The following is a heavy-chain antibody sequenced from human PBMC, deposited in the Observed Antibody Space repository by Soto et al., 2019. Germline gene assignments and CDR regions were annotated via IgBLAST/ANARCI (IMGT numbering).Heavy chain of an antibody. D-gene: IGHD3-9*01. J-gene: IGHJ6*02. CDR1: GYTFTSYD. Sequence: ASVKVSCKASGYTFTSYDINWVRQATGQGLEWMGRMNPNSGNTNYAQKFQGRVTITADKSTSTAYMELSSLRSEDTAVYYCARTITISSGDYGMDVWGQGTTVTVSS. V-gene: IGHV1-8*01. CDR2: MNPNSGNT. CDR3: ARTITISSGDYGMDV.